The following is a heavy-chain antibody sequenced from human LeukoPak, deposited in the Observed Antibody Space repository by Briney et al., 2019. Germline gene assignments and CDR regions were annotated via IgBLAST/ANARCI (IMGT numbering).Heavy chain of an antibody. J-gene: IGHJ4*02. CDR1: GFTFSSYW. CDR3: AKDLAPAAY. D-gene: IGHD2-2*01. Sequence: PGGSLRLSCAASGFTFSSYWMSWVRQAPGKGLEWVANIKQDGGEKYYVDSVKGRSTISRDNSKKTLFLQMNSLRAEDTAVYYCAKDLAPAAYWGQGTLVTVSS. CDR2: IKQDGGEK. V-gene: IGHV3-7*05.